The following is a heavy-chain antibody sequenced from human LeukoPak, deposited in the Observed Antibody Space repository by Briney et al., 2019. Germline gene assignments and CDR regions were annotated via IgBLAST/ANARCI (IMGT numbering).Heavy chain of an antibody. J-gene: IGHJ3*02. Sequence: ASVKVSCKASGYTFTSYYLHWVRQAPGQGLEWMGIINPSGGSTTYARKFQGRVTMTRDTSTSTVYMELSSLRSEDTAVYYCARVDTAMVMLGPYDAFDIWGQGTMVTVSS. V-gene: IGHV1-46*01. CDR1: GYTFTSYY. CDR2: INPSGGST. D-gene: IGHD5-18*01. CDR3: ARVDTAMVMLGPYDAFDI.